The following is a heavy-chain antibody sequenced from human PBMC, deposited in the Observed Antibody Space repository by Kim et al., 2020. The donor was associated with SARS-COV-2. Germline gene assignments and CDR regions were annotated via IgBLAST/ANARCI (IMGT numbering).Heavy chain of an antibody. J-gene: IGHJ4*02. CDR2: TRNKANSYTT. V-gene: IGHV3-72*01. CDR1: GFTFSDHY. Sequence: GGSLRLSCAASGFTFSDHYMDWVRQAPGKGLEWVGRTRNKANSYTTEYAASVKGRFTISRDDSKNSLYLQMNSLKTEDTAVYYCARETQLDHYFDYWGQGTLVTASS. CDR3: ARETQLDHYFDY. D-gene: IGHD6-6*01.